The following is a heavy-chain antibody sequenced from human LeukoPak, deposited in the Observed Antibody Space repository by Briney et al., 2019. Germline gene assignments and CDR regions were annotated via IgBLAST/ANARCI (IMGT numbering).Heavy chain of an antibody. CDR3: ARDGGLDSSGYYYEDY. D-gene: IGHD3-22*01. J-gene: IGHJ4*02. Sequence: SVKVSCKASGGTFSSYAISWVRQAPGQGLEWMGGIIPIFGTANYAQKFQGKVTITADESTSTAYMELSSLRSEDTAVYYCARDGGLDSSGYYYEDYWGQGTLVTVSS. CDR1: GGTFSSYA. CDR2: IIPIFGTA. V-gene: IGHV1-69*13.